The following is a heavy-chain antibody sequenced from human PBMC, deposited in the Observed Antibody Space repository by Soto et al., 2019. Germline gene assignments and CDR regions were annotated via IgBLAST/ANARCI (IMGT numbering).Heavy chain of an antibody. Sequence: PGGSLRLSCAASGFTFSSFEMNWVRQAPGKGLEWVSYISTSGSTVYYAASVKGRFTISRDNAKNSLYLQMNSLRAEDTAVYYCARASVVVVDGFDYWGQGTLVTVSS. D-gene: IGHD2-15*01. J-gene: IGHJ4*02. CDR2: ISTSGSTV. CDR1: GFTFSSFE. CDR3: ARASVVVVDGFDY. V-gene: IGHV3-48*03.